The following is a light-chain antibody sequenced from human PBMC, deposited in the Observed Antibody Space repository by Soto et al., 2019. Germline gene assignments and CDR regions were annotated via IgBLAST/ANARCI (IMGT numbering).Light chain of an antibody. CDR2: GAA. CDR1: QSVSSN. Sequence: EIVMTQSPATLSVSPGERATLSCRASQSVSSNLAWYQQKPGQAPRLLIYGAATRATVIPARFSGSGSGTEFTLTISSLQSEDFAVYYGQQYRNWPLTFGGGTKVEIK. J-gene: IGKJ4*01. V-gene: IGKV3-15*01. CDR3: QQYRNWPLT.